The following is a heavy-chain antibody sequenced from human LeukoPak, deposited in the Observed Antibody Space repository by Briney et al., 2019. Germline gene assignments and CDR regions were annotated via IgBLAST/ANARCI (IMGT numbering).Heavy chain of an antibody. Sequence: ASVKVSCKASGYTFTSYGISWVRQAPGQGLEWMGWISAYNGNTNYAQKLQGRVTMTTDTSTSTAYMELRSLRSDDTAAYYCARDHRRGYYDSSGYYYTTYWGQGTLVTVSS. CDR2: ISAYNGNT. J-gene: IGHJ4*02. CDR3: ARDHRRGYYDSSGYYYTTY. V-gene: IGHV1-18*01. CDR1: GYTFTSYG. D-gene: IGHD3-22*01.